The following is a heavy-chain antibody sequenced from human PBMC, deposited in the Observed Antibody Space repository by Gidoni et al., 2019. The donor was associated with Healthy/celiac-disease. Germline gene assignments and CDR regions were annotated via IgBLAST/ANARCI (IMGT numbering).Heavy chain of an antibody. CDR2: ISSSSSTI. CDR1: GFHLRSYS. CDR3: ARDLERNYYDSSGYYYSWDY. D-gene: IGHD3-22*01. V-gene: IGHV3-48*02. J-gene: IGHJ4*02. Sequence: EVQLVESGGGLVQPGGSLRLSCAASGFHLRSYSRNWVRQAPGKGLEWVSYISSSSSTIYYADSVKGRFTISRDNAKNSLYLQMNSLRDEDTAVYYFARDLERNYYDSSGYYYSWDYWGQGTLVTVSS.